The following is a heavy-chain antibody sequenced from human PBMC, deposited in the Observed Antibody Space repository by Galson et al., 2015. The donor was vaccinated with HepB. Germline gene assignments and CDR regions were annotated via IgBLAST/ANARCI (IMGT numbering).Heavy chain of an antibody. CDR2: ISTSSYYI. V-gene: IGHV3-21*01. CDR1: GFTFNTYS. J-gene: IGHJ4*02. Sequence: SLRLSCAASGFTFNTYSMNWVRQAPGKGLEWVSSISTSSYYIYYADSVKGRFTISRDNAKNSLYLQMNSLRAEDTAVYYCAVDVAGTRSYWGQGTLVTVSS. CDR3: AVDVAGTRSY. D-gene: IGHD6-19*01.